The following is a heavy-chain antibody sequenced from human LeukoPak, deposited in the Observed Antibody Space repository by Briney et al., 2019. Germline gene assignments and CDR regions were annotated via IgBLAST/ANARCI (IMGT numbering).Heavy chain of an antibody. J-gene: IGHJ4*02. CDR2: IYYSGST. CDR3: ARQGDSSGYYLQWFDY. CDR1: GGSISSYY. D-gene: IGHD3-22*01. Sequence: SETLSLTCTVSGGSISSYYWSWIRQPPGKGLEWIGYIYYSGSTNYNPPLKSRVTISVDTSKNQFSLKLSSVTAADTAVYYCARQGDSSGYYLQWFDYWGQGTLVTVSS. V-gene: IGHV4-59*08.